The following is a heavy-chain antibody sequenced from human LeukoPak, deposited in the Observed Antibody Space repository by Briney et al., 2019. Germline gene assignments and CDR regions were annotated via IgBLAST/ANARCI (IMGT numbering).Heavy chain of an antibody. Sequence: ASVKVSCKASGCTFSSYAISGVRQAPGPGLEWMGRIIPIFGTANYAQKFQGRVTIPTDEFTSTAYMELSSLRSEDTAVYYCARDVDYYDSSGSIDDYWGQGTLVTVSS. J-gene: IGHJ4*02. D-gene: IGHD3-22*01. V-gene: IGHV1-69*05. CDR2: IIPIFGTA. CDR1: GCTFSSYA. CDR3: ARDVDYYDSSGSIDDY.